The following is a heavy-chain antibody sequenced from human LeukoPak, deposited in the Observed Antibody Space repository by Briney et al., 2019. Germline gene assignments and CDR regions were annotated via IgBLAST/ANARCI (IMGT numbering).Heavy chain of an antibody. CDR3: ARVQFWSGYSDWFDP. CDR1: GFTFSDYY. Sequence: GGSLRLSCEASGFTFSDYYMSWIRQAPGKGQEWVLYISSSGSTIYYADSVKGRFTISRDNAKSSLYLQMNSLRAEDTAVYYCARVQFWSGYSDWFDPWGQGTLVTVSS. J-gene: IGHJ5*02. D-gene: IGHD3-3*01. CDR2: ISSSGSTI. V-gene: IGHV3-11*01.